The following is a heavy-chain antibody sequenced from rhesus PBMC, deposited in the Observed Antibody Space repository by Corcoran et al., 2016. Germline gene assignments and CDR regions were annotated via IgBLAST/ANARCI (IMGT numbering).Heavy chain of an antibody. CDR2: IDGNSAST. D-gene: IGHD2-21*01. CDR1: GGSISGYS. CDR3: AYLSGSNYGLDS. V-gene: IGHV4-73*01. Sequence: QVKLQQWGEGLVKPSETLSLPCAVYGGSISGYSWSWIRQPPGKGLEWIGNIDGNSASTNYNPSLKNRVTISKDTSKNQFSLKLSSVTAADTAVYYCAYLSGSNYGLDSWGQGVVVTVSS. J-gene: IGHJ6*01.